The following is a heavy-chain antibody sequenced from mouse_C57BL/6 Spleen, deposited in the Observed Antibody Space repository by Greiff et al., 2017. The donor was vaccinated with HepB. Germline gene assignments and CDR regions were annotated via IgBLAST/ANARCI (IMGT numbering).Heavy chain of an antibody. Sequence: EVMLVESGGGLVKPGGSLKLSCAASGFTFSDYGMHWVRQAPEKGLEWVAYISSGSSTIYYADTVKGRFTISRDNAKNTLFLQMTRLRSEDTAMYYCARGGYYSNYGAMDYWGQGTSVTVSS. CDR3: ARGGYYSNYGAMDY. CDR1: GFTFSDYG. J-gene: IGHJ4*01. V-gene: IGHV5-17*01. D-gene: IGHD2-5*01. CDR2: ISSGSSTI.